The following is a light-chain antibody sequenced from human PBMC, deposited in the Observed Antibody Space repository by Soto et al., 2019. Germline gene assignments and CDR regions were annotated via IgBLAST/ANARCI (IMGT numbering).Light chain of an antibody. CDR2: RNN. CDR1: SSNIGSNY. V-gene: IGLV1-47*01. Sequence: QSVLTQPPSASGTPGQRVTISCSGSSSNIGSNYVYWYQQLPGTAPKLLIYRNNQRPSGVPDRFSGSNSGSSASLAISGLRSEDEADYFCAAWDDSLSAWVFGGGTKVTVL. CDR3: AAWDDSLSAWV. J-gene: IGLJ3*02.